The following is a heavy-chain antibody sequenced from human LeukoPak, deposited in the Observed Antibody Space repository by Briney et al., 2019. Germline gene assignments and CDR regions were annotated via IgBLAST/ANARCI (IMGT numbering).Heavy chain of an antibody. CDR1: GYTFTSYA. V-gene: IGHV7-4-1*02. CDR2: INTNTGNP. CDR3: ARVRFHCSGGSCYSVPDRDRRPRFDY. Sequence: ASVKVSCKASGYTFTSYAMNWVRQAPGQGLEWMGWINTNTGNPTYAQGFTGRFVFSLDTSVSTAYLQISSLKAEDTAVYYCARVRFHCSGGSCYSVPDRDRRPRFDYWGQGTLVTVSS. D-gene: IGHD2-15*01. J-gene: IGHJ4*02.